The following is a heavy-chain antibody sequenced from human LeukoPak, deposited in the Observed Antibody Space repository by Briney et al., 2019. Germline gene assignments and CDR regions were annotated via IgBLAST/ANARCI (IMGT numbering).Heavy chain of an antibody. CDR1: GFTFSSYD. D-gene: IGHD5-12*01. V-gene: IGHV3-13*01. J-gene: IGHJ6*03. CDR2: IGTAGDT. CDR3: ARGGYDSYYYYYMDV. Sequence: PGGSLRLSCAASGFTFSSYDMHWVRQATGKGLEWVSAIGTAGDTYYPGSVKGRFTISRENAENSLYLQMNSLRAGDTAVYYCARGGYDSYYYYYMDVWGKGTTVTVSS.